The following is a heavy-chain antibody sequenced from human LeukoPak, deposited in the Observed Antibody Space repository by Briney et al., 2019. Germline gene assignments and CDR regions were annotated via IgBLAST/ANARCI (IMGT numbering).Heavy chain of an antibody. CDR3: ARLSGWRAEYFQH. D-gene: IGHD6-19*01. Sequence: SETLSLTCTVPGGSISSSSDYWGWIRQPPGKGLEWIGSIYYSGSTYYNPSLKSRVTISVDTSKNQYSQKLSSVTAADTAVYYCARLSGWRAEYFQHWGQGTRVTVSS. CDR2: IYYSGST. CDR1: GGSISSSSDY. J-gene: IGHJ1*01. V-gene: IGHV4-39*01.